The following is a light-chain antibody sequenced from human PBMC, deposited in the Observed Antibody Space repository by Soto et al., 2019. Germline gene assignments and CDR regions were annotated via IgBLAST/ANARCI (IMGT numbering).Light chain of an antibody. V-gene: IGKV3D-20*02. Sequence: EIVLTQSPGTLSLSPGERATLSCRASQSVSNNYLAWYQQKPGQAPRLLIYGASNRATGIPDRFSGSGSGTDFTLTISRLEPEDFAVYYCQQRNDWPRNSFGQGTRLEIK. CDR1: QSVSNNY. J-gene: IGKJ5*01. CDR2: GAS. CDR3: QQRNDWPRNS.